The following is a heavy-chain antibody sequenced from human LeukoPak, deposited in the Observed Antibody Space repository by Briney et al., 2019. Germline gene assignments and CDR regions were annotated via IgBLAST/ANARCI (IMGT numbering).Heavy chain of an antibody. CDR2: IYHSGST. D-gene: IGHD5-12*01. CDR3: ARADSGYDFHY. J-gene: IGHJ4*02. CDR1: GYSISSGYY. Sequence: PSETLSLTCAVSGYSISSGYYWGWIRQPPGKGLEWIGSIYHSGSTHYNPSLKSRVTISVDTSKNQFSLKLSSVTAADMAVYYCARADSGYDFHYWGQGTLVTVSS. V-gene: IGHV4-38-2*01.